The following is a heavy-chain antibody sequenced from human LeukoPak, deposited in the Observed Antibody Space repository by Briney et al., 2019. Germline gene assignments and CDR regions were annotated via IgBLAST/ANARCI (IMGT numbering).Heavy chain of an antibody. CDR3: ARGCSSTSCYGSGSYNPYDY. V-gene: IGHV4-59*01. CDR1: GGSISGYY. D-gene: IGHD2-2*01. Sequence: KPSETLSLTCTVSGGSISGYYWSWIRQPPGKGLEWIGYIYYSGSTNYNPSLKSRVTISVDTSKNQFSLKLSSVTAADTAVYYCARGCSSTSCYGSGSYNPYDYWGQGTLVTVSS. CDR2: IYYSGST. J-gene: IGHJ4*02.